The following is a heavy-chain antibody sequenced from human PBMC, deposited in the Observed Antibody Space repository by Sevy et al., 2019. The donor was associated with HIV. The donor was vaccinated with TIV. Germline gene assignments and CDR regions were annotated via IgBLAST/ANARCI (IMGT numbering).Heavy chain of an antibody. CDR2: ISYDGSNK. J-gene: IGHJ6*02. Sequence: GGSLRLSCAASGFTFSSYAMHWVRQAPGKGLEWVAVISYDGSNKYYADSVKGRFTISRDNSKNTLYLQMNSLRAEDTAVYYCARDKNFWSGYFLSAFGMDVWGQGTTVTVSS. CDR3: ARDKNFWSGYFLSAFGMDV. D-gene: IGHD3-3*01. CDR1: GFTFSSYA. V-gene: IGHV3-30-3*01.